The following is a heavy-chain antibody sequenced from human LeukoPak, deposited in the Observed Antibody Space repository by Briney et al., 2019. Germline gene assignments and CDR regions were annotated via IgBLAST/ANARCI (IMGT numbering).Heavy chain of an antibody. V-gene: IGHV1-3*01. CDR3: ARDIDRVFNWFDP. CDR2: INPGNGNT. CDR1: GYTFTNYI. Sequence: ASVKVSCKASGYTFTNYIIHWVRQAPGQRLEWMGWINPGNGNTKYSQNFQGRVTITTDTSASTAYKELSSLRFEDTAVYYCARDIDRVFNWFDPWGQGTQVTVSS. J-gene: IGHJ5*02. D-gene: IGHD6-13*01.